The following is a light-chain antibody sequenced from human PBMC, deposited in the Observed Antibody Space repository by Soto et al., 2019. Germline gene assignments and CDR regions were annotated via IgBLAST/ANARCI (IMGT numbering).Light chain of an antibody. Sequence: DIQMTQSPSSLSASVGDRVTITCRASQYIDNFLNWYQHKPGKAPKLLIYAASSLQSGVPSGFRGSGSGTDFTLTISSLQPEDFVTYYCQQSYSTPRTFGQGTKVEIK. CDR3: QQSYSTPRT. J-gene: IGKJ1*01. V-gene: IGKV1-39*01. CDR1: QYIDNF. CDR2: AAS.